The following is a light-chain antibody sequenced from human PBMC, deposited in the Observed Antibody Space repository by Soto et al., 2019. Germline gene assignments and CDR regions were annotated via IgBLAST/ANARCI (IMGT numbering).Light chain of an antibody. CDR1: SSDVGGYNH. J-gene: IGLJ1*01. V-gene: IGLV2-14*01. CDR3: TSYTTSSTPCV. Sequence: QSVLTQPASVSGSPGQSITISCTGTSSDVGGYNHVSWYQQHPGKAPKLMIYEVSNRPSGVSNRFSGSKSGNTASLTISGLQAEHEADYYCTSYTTSSTPCVFAAGTKGTVL. CDR2: EVS.